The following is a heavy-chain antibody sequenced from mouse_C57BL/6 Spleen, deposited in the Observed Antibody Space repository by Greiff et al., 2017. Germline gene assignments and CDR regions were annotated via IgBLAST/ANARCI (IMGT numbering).Heavy chain of an antibody. Sequence: VQLQQSGAELVRPGTSVKVSCKASGYAFTNYLIEWVKQRPGQGLEWIGVINPGSGGTNYNEKFKGKATLTADKSSSTAYMQLSSLTSEDSAVYFCARSEVLLSSYFDYWGQGTTLTVSS. CDR3: ARSEVLLSSYFDY. D-gene: IGHD2-14*01. J-gene: IGHJ2*01. CDR2: INPGSGGT. V-gene: IGHV1-54*01. CDR1: GYAFTNYL.